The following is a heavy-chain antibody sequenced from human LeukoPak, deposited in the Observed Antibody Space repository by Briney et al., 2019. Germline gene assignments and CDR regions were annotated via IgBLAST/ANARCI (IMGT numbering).Heavy chain of an antibody. CDR2: ISSSSTYI. Sequence: GGSLRLSCVASGFTFSTFIMNWVRQAPGKGLEWVSSISSSSTYIYYADSVKGRFTISRDNAKNSLYLQMKSLRAEDTAVYYCARDRGSRELDVFDIWGQGTMVTVSS. CDR3: ARDRGSRELDVFDI. V-gene: IGHV3-21*01. D-gene: IGHD1-26*01. CDR1: GFTFSTFI. J-gene: IGHJ3*02.